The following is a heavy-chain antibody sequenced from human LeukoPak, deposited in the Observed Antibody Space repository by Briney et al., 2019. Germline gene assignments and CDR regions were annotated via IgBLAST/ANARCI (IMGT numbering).Heavy chain of an antibody. CDR3: TTDITMIVVDNY. D-gene: IGHD3-22*01. Sequence: GGSLRLSCAASGFTFSNAWMSWVRQAPGKGLEWVGRIKSKTDGGTTDYAAPVKGRFTISRDDSKNTLYLQMNSLKTEDTAVYYCTTDITMIVVDNYWGQGTLDTVSS. J-gene: IGHJ4*02. CDR2: IKSKTDGGTT. CDR1: GFTFSNAW. V-gene: IGHV3-15*01.